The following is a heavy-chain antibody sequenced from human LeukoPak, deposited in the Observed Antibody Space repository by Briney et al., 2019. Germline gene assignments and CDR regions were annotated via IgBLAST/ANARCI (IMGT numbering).Heavy chain of an antibody. V-gene: IGHV3-30*18. J-gene: IGHJ4*02. D-gene: IGHD3-22*01. CDR2: ISYDGSNK. Sequence: GGSLRLSCAASGFTFSSYGMHWVRQAPGKGLEWVAVISYDGSNKYYADSVKGRFTISRDNSKNTLYLQMNSLRAEDTAVYYCAKDYYDSSGPFDYWGQGTLVTVSS. CDR3: AKDYYDSSGPFDY. CDR1: GFTFSSYG.